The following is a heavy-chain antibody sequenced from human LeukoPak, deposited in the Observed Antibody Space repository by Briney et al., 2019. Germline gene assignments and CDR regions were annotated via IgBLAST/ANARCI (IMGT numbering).Heavy chain of an antibody. D-gene: IGHD5-24*01. CDR2: ISSSISYT. CDR1: GFTFSDYY. Sequence: TAGSLRLSCAASGFTFSDYYMSWIRQAPGKGLEWVSYISSSISYTNYADSVKGRFTISRDNAKNSLYLQMNSLRAEDTAVYYCAREDKATIYDWGQGTLVTVSS. J-gene: IGHJ4*02. V-gene: IGHV3-11*05. CDR3: AREDKATIYD.